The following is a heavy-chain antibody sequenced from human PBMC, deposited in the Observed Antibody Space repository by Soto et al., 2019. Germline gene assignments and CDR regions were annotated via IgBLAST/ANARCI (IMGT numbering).Heavy chain of an antibody. Sequence: GGSLRLSCAASGFTFSSYGMHWVRQALGKGLEWVAVIWYDGSNKYYADSVKGRFTISRDNSKNTLYLQMNSLRAEDTAVYYCARMLYDYVWGSYRPAHYYYGMDVWGQGTKVTVS. CDR2: IWYDGSNK. D-gene: IGHD3-16*02. V-gene: IGHV3-33*01. J-gene: IGHJ6*02. CDR1: GFTFSSYG. CDR3: ARMLYDYVWGSYRPAHYYYGMDV.